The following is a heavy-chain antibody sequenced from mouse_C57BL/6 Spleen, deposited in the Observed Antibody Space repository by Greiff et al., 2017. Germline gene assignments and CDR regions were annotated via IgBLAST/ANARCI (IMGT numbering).Heavy chain of an antibody. CDR2: ISDGGSYT. D-gene: IGHD2-5*01. V-gene: IGHV5-4*01. CDR3: ARFYYSNYENAMDY. Sequence: DVQLVESGGGLVKPGGSLKLSCAASGFTFSSYAMFWVRQTPEKRLEWVATISDGGSYTYYPDNVKGRFTISRDNAKNNLYLQMSHLKSEDTAMYYCARFYYSNYENAMDYWGQGTSVTVSS. CDR1: GFTFSSYA. J-gene: IGHJ4*01.